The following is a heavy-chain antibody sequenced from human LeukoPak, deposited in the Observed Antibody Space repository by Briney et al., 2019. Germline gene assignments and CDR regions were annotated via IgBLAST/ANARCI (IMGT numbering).Heavy chain of an antibody. V-gene: IGHV4-39*07. Sequence: PSETLSLTCTVSGGSISSSSYYWGWIRQPPGKGLEWIGSIYYSGSTNYNPSLKSRVTISVDTSKNQFSLKLSSVTAADTAVYYCARCRILGYCSGGSCKLGGYYYYGMDVWGQGTTVTVSS. D-gene: IGHD2-15*01. J-gene: IGHJ6*02. CDR3: ARCRILGYCSGGSCKLGGYYYYGMDV. CDR1: GGSISSSSYY. CDR2: IYYSGST.